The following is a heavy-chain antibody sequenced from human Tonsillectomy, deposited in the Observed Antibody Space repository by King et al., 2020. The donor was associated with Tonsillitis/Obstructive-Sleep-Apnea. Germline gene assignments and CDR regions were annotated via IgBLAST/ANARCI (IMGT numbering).Heavy chain of an antibody. V-gene: IGHV1-18*01. J-gene: IGHJ6*03. Sequence: QLVQSAVEVKKPGASVKVSCKASGHTFSNYGINWVRQAPGQGLEWMGWISAYTGNTKYEQKFQGRGTMTTDTTTNTAYMELRRLRSDDSSMYYCAMGGTSPLGSHMDVWGKGTTVTVSS. CDR3: AMGGTSPLGSHMDV. D-gene: IGHD3-16*01. CDR1: GHTFSNYG. CDR2: ISAYTGNT.